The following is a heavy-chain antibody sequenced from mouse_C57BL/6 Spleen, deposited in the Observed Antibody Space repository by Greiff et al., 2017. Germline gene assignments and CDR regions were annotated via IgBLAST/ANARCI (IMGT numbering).Heavy chain of an antibody. V-gene: IGHV3-1*01. CDR2: ISYSGAT. D-gene: IGHD4-1*01. Sequence: DVKLVESGPGMVKPSQSLSLTCTVTGYSITSGYDWHLIRHFPGNKLEWMGYISYSGATNYNPSLKSQTSITPDTSTNPSFLKLTSVTTEDTATYYCARGGELGRIDYWGQGTTLTVSS. CDR1: GYSITSGYD. CDR3: ARGGELGRIDY. J-gene: IGHJ2*01.